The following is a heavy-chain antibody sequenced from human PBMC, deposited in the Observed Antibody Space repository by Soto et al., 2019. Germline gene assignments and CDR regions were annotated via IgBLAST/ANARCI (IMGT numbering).Heavy chain of an antibody. CDR1: GFTFSSYA. Sequence: EVQLLESGGGLVQPGGSLRLSCAASGFTFSSYAMSWVRQAPGKGLEWVSAISGSGGSTYYADSVTGRFTISRDNSKNALYLQMNSLRAEDTAVYYCARPNDYGDFLYNYWGQGTLVTVSA. CDR2: ISGSGGST. D-gene: IGHD4-17*01. CDR3: ARPNDYGDFLYNY. J-gene: IGHJ4*02. V-gene: IGHV3-23*01.